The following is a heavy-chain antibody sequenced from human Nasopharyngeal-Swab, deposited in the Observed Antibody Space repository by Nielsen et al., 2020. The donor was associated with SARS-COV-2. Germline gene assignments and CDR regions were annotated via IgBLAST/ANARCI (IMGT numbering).Heavy chain of an antibody. J-gene: IGHJ4*01. CDR1: GFTFGYYA. V-gene: IGHV3-49*04. CDR2: IRSKAYGGTT. D-gene: IGHD3-22*01. Sequence: GESLKISCTASGFTFGYYAMSWVRQAPGKGLEWVGFIRSKAYGGTTEYAASVKGRFTISRDDSKSIAYLQMNSLKTEDTGVYYCTRGYDTFDYWGQGTLVTVSS. CDR3: TRGYDTFDY.